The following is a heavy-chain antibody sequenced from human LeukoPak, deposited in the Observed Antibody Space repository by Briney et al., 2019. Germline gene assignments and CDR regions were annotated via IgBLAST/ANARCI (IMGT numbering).Heavy chain of an antibody. V-gene: IGHV3-21*01. Sequence: GGSLRLSCAATGVTFSSYSMNLVRQAPGKGLEWVSSISSSSSYIYCADSVKGRFTISRDNAKNSLYLQMNSLRAEDTAVYYCAREPRGVRGVSIDYWGQGTLVTVSS. J-gene: IGHJ4*02. CDR1: GVTFSSYS. D-gene: IGHD3-10*01. CDR3: AREPRGVRGVSIDY. CDR2: ISSSSSYI.